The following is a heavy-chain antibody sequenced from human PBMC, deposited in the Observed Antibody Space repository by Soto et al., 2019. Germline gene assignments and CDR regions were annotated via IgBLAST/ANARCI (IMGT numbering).Heavy chain of an antibody. V-gene: IGHV3-7*01. CDR1: GFTYSTYW. CDR2: IKEDGSEK. CDR3: ARDXGXGIVVXPAXXXX. Sequence: GGSLRLSCAASGFTYSTYWMSWVRQTPGKGLEWVANIKEDGSEKYYVDSVKGRFTISRDNAKNSLFLQMNSLRAEDTAVYYCARDXGXGIVVXPAXXXXWGQXXLVTVSS. D-gene: IGHD2-15*01. J-gene: IGHJ1*01.